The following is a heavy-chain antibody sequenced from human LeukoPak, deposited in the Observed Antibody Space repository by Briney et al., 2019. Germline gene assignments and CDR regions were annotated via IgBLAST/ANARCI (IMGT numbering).Heavy chain of an antibody. V-gene: IGHV3-48*03. CDR1: GFTFSSCE. CDR3: ARESGYYDC. Sequence: GGSLRLSCAASGFTFSSCEMNWVRQAPGKGLEWVSYISSSGSTIYYADSVKGRFTISRDNAENSLHLQLNSLRAEDTALYYCARESGYYDCWGQGALVTVSS. J-gene: IGHJ4*02. CDR2: ISSSGSTI. D-gene: IGHD3-22*01.